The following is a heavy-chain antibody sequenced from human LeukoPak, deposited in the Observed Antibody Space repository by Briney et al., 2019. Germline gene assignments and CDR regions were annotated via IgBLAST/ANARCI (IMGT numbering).Heavy chain of an antibody. J-gene: IGHJ3*02. CDR3: ARELGWVFRDSYAFDI. CDR1: GYTFTSYG. CDR2: ISAYNGNT. V-gene: IGHV1-18*01. D-gene: IGHD2-21*01. Sequence: ASVKVSCKASGYTFTSYGISWVRQAPGQGLEWMGWISAYNGNTNYAQKLQGRVTMTTDTSTSTAYMELRSLRSDDTAVYYCARELGWVFRDSYAFDIWGQGTMVTVSS.